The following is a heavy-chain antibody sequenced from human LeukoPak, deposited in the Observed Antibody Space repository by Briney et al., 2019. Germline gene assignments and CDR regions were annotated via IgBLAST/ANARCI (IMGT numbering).Heavy chain of an antibody. J-gene: IGHJ4*02. Sequence: ASVKVSRKASGYTFTSYGISWVRQAPGQGLEWMGWINPNSGGTNYAQKFQGRVTMTRDTSISTAYMELSRLRSDDTAVYYCARVLYDFWSGSFDYWGQGTLVTVSS. CDR3: ARVLYDFWSGSFDY. D-gene: IGHD3-3*01. CDR1: GYTFTSYG. CDR2: INPNSGGT. V-gene: IGHV1-2*02.